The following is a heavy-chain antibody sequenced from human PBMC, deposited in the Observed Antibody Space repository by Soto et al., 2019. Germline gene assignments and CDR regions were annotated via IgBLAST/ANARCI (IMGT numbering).Heavy chain of an antibody. CDR1: GFTFSSYD. V-gene: IGHV3-13*01. D-gene: IGHD3-10*01. Sequence: GGSLRLSCAASGFTFSSYDMHWVRQATGKGLEWVSAIGTAGDTYYPGSVKGRFTISRENAKNSLYLQMNSLRAGDTAVYYCARGWVVRGVTSFDYWGQGTLVTVSS. J-gene: IGHJ4*02. CDR2: IGTAGDT. CDR3: ARGWVVRGVTSFDY.